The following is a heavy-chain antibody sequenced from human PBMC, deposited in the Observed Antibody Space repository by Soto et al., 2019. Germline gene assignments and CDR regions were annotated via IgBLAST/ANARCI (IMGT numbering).Heavy chain of an antibody. Sequence: QVQLVQSGAEVQKPGASVKVSCKASGYTFTSYRISWVRQAPGQGLEWMGWISAYSGHTNYAQKLQGRATMITDTSPSTAYMELRCLRSDDSAFYYCARVDIERRYFARFDFWGQGTLVTVSS. V-gene: IGHV1-18*01. CDR1: GYTFTSYR. CDR3: ARVDIERRYFARFDF. D-gene: IGHD3-9*01. CDR2: ISAYSGHT. J-gene: IGHJ4*02.